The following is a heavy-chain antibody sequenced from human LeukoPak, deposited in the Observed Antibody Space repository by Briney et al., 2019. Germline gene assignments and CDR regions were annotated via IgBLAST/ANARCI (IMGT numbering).Heavy chain of an antibody. CDR2: ISAYNGNT. Sequence: ASVKVSCKASGYTFTSYGISWARQAPGQGLEWMGWISAYNGNTNYAQKLQGRVTMTTDTSTSTAYMELRSLRSDDTAVYYCARDGYYYDSGAFDIWGQGTMVTVSS. V-gene: IGHV1-18*01. CDR1: GYTFTSYG. CDR3: ARDGYYYDSGAFDI. J-gene: IGHJ3*02. D-gene: IGHD3-22*01.